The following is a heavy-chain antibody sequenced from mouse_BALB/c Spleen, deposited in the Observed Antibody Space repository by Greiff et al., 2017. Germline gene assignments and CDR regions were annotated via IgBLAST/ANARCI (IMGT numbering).Heavy chain of an antibody. J-gene: IGHJ3*01. CDR3: ARGEAWFAY. V-gene: IGHV1S41*01. CDR1: GYTFTSYW. Sequence: DLVKPGASVKLSCKASGYTFTSYWINWIKQRPGQGLEWIGRIAPGSGSTYYNEMFKGKATLTVDTSSSTAYIQLSSLSSEDSAVYFYARGEAWFAYWGQGTLVTVSA. CDR2: IAPGSGST.